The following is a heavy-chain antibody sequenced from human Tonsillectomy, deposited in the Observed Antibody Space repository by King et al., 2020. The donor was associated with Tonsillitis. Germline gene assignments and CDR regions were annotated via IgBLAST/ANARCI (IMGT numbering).Heavy chain of an antibody. CDR3: AGPHYGGNAGSSFDY. V-gene: IGHV4-39*01. Sequence: QLQESGPGLVKPSETLSLTCTVSGGSISGTNYYWGWIRQPPGKGLEWIGGIFYSGSTYYNPSLKSRVTISVDTSKHQFSLKLISVTAADTAVYYCAGPHYGGNAGSSFDYWGQGILVTVSS. D-gene: IGHD4-23*01. J-gene: IGHJ4*02. CDR2: IFYSGST. CDR1: GGSISGTNYY.